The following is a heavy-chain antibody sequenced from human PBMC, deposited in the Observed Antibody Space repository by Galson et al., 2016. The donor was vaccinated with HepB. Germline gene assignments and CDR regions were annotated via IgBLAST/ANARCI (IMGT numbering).Heavy chain of an antibody. D-gene: IGHD6-13*01. CDR1: GFSVSSNY. Sequence: SLRLSCAASGFSVSSNYMNWVRQAPGKGLEWVSIIYNSGRTYYADSVKGRFTISRDNARKSLYLQMDSLRPDDTAVYYCAREDSSWYGYYGMDVWGQGTTVTVSS. J-gene: IGHJ6*02. CDR2: IYNSGRT. CDR3: AREDSSWYGYYGMDV. V-gene: IGHV3-53*01.